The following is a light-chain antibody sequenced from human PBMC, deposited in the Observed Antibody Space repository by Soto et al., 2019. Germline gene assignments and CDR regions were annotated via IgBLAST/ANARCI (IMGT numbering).Light chain of an antibody. CDR1: SSDFGAYNS. J-gene: IGLJ1*01. CDR2: DVS. Sequence: QSALTQPASVSGSPGQSITISCTGTSSDFGAYNSVSWYQQHPGKAPKVMIYDVSNRPSGVSNRFSGSKSGNTASPTISGLQAEDEADYYCSSYTGGGNYVFATGTKLTVL. V-gene: IGLV2-14*01. CDR3: SSYTGGGNYV.